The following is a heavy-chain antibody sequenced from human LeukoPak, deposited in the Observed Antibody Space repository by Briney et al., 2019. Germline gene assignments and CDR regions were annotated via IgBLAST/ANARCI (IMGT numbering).Heavy chain of an antibody. CDR2: IDPKSGAT. J-gene: IGHJ4*02. D-gene: IGHD6-19*01. Sequence: GASVTVSCTTSGYSFTGYYMHWVRQVPGQGLEWMGWIDPKSGATHYAQKFQGGVAMTRDTSSSTAYMEVSRLRSDDTALYYCAREENSGMDRYFDYWGQGTLVTVSS. CDR3: AREENSGMDRYFDY. CDR1: GYSFTGYY. V-gene: IGHV1-2*02.